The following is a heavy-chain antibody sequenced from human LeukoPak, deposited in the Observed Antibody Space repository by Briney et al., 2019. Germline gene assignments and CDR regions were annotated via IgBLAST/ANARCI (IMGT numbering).Heavy chain of an antibody. CDR3: ARDNSQGDSAWWFDP. J-gene: IGHJ5*02. D-gene: IGHD1-26*01. CDR1: GYTFTNNY. CDR2: INPSGDNT. V-gene: IGHV1-46*01. Sequence: ASVKVSCKASGYTFTNNYMHWVRQAPGQGLELMGIINPSGDNTWYAQKFQGRVTMTRDMATSTDYMEVSSLKSEDTAVYYCARDNSQGDSAWWFDPWGQGTLVTVSS.